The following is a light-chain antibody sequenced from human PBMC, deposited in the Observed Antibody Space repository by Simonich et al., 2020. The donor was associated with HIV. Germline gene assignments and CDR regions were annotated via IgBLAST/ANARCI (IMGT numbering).Light chain of an antibody. V-gene: IGKV4-1*01. Sequence: DIVMTQSPDSLALSLGERATINCKSGQSVLYSSNNKNYLAWYQQKPGQPPKLLIYWASTRESGVPDRFSASGSGTDFTLTISSLQPDDFATYYCQQYNSYSVTFGGGTKVEIK. CDR3: QQYNSYSVT. J-gene: IGKJ4*01. CDR2: WAS. CDR1: QSVLYSSNNKNY.